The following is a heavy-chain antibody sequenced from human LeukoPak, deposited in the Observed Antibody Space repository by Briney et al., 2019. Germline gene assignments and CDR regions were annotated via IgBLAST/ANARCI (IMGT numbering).Heavy chain of an antibody. J-gene: IGHJ4*02. CDR2: ISAYNGNT. CDR3: ARAAVAGTTLLGDY. V-gene: IGHV1-18*01. CDR1: GYTFISYG. D-gene: IGHD1-1*01. Sequence: ASVKFSCKASGYTFISYGISWVRQAPGQGLEWIGWISAYNGNTNYAQKLQGRVTMTTDTSTSTAYMELRSLRSDDTAVYYCARAAVAGTTLLGDYWGQGTLVTVSS.